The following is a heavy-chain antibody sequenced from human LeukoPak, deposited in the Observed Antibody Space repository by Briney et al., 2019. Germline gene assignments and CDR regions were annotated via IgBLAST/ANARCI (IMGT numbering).Heavy chain of an antibody. V-gene: IGHV1-69*13. CDR1: GGTFSSYA. J-gene: IGHJ5*02. CDR3: ARAPSWVRGVPSNWFDP. D-gene: IGHD3-10*01. Sequence: SVKVSCKASGGTFSSYAISWVRQAPGQGLEWMGGIIPIFGTANYAQKFQGRVTITADESTSTAYMELSSLRSEDTAVYYCARAPSWVRGVPSNWFDPWGQGTLVTVSS. CDR2: IIPIFGTA.